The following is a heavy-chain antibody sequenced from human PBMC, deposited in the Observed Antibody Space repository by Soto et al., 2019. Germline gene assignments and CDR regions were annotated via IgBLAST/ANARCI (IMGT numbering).Heavy chain of an antibody. V-gene: IGHV4-4*07. Sequence: SETLSLTCTVSGAPIRTYSWSWIRQSAGKGLEWIGHMYTNGRTNYIPSLKSRITMSVDTSKNQFSLNLKFVTAADTAVYFCAKDQSGAADIWGQGTMVTVSS. D-gene: IGHD7-27*01. CDR2: MYTNGRT. CDR3: AKDQSGAADI. J-gene: IGHJ3*02. CDR1: GAPIRTYS.